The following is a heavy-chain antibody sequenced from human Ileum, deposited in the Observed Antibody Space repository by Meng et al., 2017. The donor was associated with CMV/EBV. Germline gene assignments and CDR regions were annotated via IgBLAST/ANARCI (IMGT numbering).Heavy chain of an antibody. CDR1: GYTFTSYG. Sequence: SGYTFTSYGISGVRQAPGQGLEWMGWISAYNGNTNYAQKLQGRVTMTTDTSTSTAYMELRSLRSDDTAVYYCARSGFWSGTQNWFDPWGQGTLVTVSS. V-gene: IGHV1-18*01. CDR3: ARSGFWSGTQNWFDP. CDR2: ISAYNGNT. J-gene: IGHJ5*02. D-gene: IGHD3-3*01.